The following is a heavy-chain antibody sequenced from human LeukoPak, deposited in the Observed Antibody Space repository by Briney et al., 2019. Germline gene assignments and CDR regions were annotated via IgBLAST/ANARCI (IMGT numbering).Heavy chain of an antibody. Sequence: ASVKVSCKASGYTFTSYDINWVRQATGQGLEWMGWMNPNSGNTGYAQKFQGRVTMTRNTSISTAYMELSSLRSEDTAVYYCARASKKRTTVNVSWGQGTLVTVSS. D-gene: IGHD4-11*01. CDR1: GYTFTSYD. CDR3: ARASKKRTTVNVS. V-gene: IGHV1-8*01. J-gene: IGHJ4*02. CDR2: MNPNSGNT.